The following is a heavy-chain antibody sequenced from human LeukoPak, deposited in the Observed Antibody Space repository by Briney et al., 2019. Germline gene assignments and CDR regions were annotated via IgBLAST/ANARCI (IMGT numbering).Heavy chain of an antibody. CDR3: ASLYGSGSSPAY. CDR2: IYHSGST. CDR1: GGSISSGGYS. D-gene: IGHD3-10*01. V-gene: IGHV4-30-2*01. J-gene: IGHJ4*02. Sequence: SETLSLTCAVSGGSISSGGYSWSWIRQPPGKGLEWIGYIYHSGSTYYNPSLKSRVTISVDRSKNQFSLKLSSVTAADTAVYYCASLYGSGSSPAYWGQGTLVTVSS.